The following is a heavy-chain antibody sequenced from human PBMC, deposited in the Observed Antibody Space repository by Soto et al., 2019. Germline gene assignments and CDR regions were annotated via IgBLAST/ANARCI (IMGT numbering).Heavy chain of an antibody. J-gene: IGHJ3*02. Sequence: QVQLVESGGGVVQPGRSLRLSCAASGFTFSSYGMHWVRQAPGKGLEWVAVIWYDGSNKYYADSVKGRFTISRDNSKNTLYLQMNSLRAEDTAVYYCARVLKGFSVPGTLGALDIWGQGTMVTVSS. D-gene: IGHD1-1*01. V-gene: IGHV3-33*01. CDR1: GFTFSSYG. CDR3: ARVLKGFSVPGTLGALDI. CDR2: IWYDGSNK.